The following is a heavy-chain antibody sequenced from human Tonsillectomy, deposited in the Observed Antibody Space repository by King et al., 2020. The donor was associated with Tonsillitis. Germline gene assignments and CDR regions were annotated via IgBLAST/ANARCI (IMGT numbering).Heavy chain of an antibody. V-gene: IGHV4-34*01. D-gene: IGHD3-22*01. J-gene: IGHJ3*02. CDR2: INHIGRT. Sequence: VQLQQWGAGLLKPSETLSLTCAVYGGSFSGYYWSWIRQPPEKGLEWVGEINHIGRTTYNPSLKSRVTTLVDTSKNQFSLRLSSVTAADTAVYFCARGARLLEHYDCFDSWGQGTIVTVS. CDR1: GGSFSGYY. CDR3: ARGARLLEHYDCFDS.